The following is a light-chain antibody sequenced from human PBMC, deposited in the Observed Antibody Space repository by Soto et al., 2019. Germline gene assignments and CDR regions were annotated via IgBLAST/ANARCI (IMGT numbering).Light chain of an antibody. CDR1: SSNIGSNT. V-gene: IGLV1-44*01. J-gene: IGLJ1*01. CDR2: TND. CDR3: SSWADNLDAVV. Sequence: QSVLTQPPSASGTPGQRVTISCSGSSSNIGSNTVNWYQQLPGTAPKLLIYTNDQRPSGVPDRFSGSRSGTSASLAISGLQFEDEADYHCSSWADNLDAVVFGAGTKVTVL.